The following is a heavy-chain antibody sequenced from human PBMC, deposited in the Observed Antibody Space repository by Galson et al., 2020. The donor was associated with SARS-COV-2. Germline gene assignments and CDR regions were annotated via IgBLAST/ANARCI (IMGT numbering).Heavy chain of an antibody. D-gene: IGHD6-19*01. CDR3: AKMRGGIAVAGTNY. J-gene: IGHJ4*02. V-gene: IGHV3-23*01. Sequence: GGSLRLSCAASGFTFSSSAMSWVRQPPGTGLEWVSSISGNDGSTYYADAVKGRFTISRDNSKNTLYLQMNSLRVEDTAVYYCAKMRGGIAVAGTNYWGQGTLVTVSS. CDR1: GFTFSSSA. CDR2: ISGNDGST.